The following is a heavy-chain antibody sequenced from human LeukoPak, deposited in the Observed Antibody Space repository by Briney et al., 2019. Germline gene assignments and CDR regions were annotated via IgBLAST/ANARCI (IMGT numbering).Heavy chain of an antibody. D-gene: IGHD3-22*01. CDR3: ARESYYDSSGYSTDY. V-gene: IGHV3-9*01. CDR1: GFTFDDYA. Sequence: PGRSLRLSCAASGFTFDDYAIHWVRQAPRKGLEWVSGINWNSGSKHYADSVKGRFTISRDNAKNSLYLQMNSLRAEDTAVYYCARESYYDSSGYSTDYWGQGTLVTVSS. CDR2: INWNSGSK. J-gene: IGHJ4*02.